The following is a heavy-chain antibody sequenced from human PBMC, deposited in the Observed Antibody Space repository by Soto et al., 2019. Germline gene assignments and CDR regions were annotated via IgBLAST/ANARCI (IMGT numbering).Heavy chain of an antibody. J-gene: IGHJ4*02. CDR1: GFTFSSYA. D-gene: IGHD3-9*01. CDR3: ARGGDYNVLTHLGYFDY. V-gene: IGHV3-23*01. Sequence: GGSLRLSCAASGFTFSSYAMNWVRQAPGKGLEWVSVISGSDGSTYYADSVKGRFTISRDNSKNTVYLQMNSLRAEDTAVYYCARGGDYNVLTHLGYFDYWGQGTPVTVSS. CDR2: ISGSDGST.